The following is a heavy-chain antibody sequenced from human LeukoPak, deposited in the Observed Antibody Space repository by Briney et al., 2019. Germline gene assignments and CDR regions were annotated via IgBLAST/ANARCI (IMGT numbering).Heavy chain of an antibody. V-gene: IGHV4-59*01. CDR2: ISYSGGS. D-gene: IGHD5-24*01. CDR3: ARMRRDGYNSPDY. Sequence: PSETLSLTCSVSGDSIRSNGWSWIRQPPGKGLQWIGYISYSGGSYYNPSLNSRVIVSMDTSKNQFSLNLRSATAAGTALYYCARMRRDGYNSPDYWGQGTLVTVSS. J-gene: IGHJ4*02. CDR1: GDSIRSNG.